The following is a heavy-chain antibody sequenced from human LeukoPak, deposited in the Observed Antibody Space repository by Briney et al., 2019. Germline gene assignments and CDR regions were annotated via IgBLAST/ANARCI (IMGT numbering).Heavy chain of an antibody. D-gene: IGHD5-12*01. V-gene: IGHV1-2*02. Sequence: ASVKVSRKASGYTFTGYYTHWVRQAPGQGLEWMGWINPNSGGTNYAQKFQGRVTMTRDTSISTAYMELSRLRSDDTAVYYCARVGSYSGYDESFDYWGQGTLVTVSS. CDR3: ARVGSYSGYDESFDY. J-gene: IGHJ4*02. CDR1: GYTFTGYY. CDR2: INPNSGGT.